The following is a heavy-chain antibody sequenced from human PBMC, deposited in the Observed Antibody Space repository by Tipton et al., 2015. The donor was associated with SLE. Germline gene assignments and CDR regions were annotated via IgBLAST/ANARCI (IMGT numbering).Heavy chain of an antibody. CDR3: TGYNIDRGWFDP. CDR1: GGSINTTNYY. J-gene: IGHJ5*02. V-gene: IGHV4-39*07. Sequence: TLSLTCTVFGGSINTTNYYWGWIRQPPGKGLDWIGSMYYSGTSYYNPSLKSRATISIDMSKNQFSLKLNYVTDADTALYYCTGYNIDRGWFDPWGQGTLVTVSS. D-gene: IGHD5-12*01. CDR2: MYYSGTS.